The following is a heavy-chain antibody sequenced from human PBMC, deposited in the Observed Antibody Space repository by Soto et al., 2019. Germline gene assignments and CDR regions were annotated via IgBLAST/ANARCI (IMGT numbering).Heavy chain of an antibody. Sequence: VQLQESGPGLVKPSETLSLSCDVSGASLLILYWTWVRQPAGKGLDWIVHIFSSGQTRYNPSLKSRIHMSIDTHNNKFSLSLNSVTAADTAVYYCAKGWDVKYFDHWGQGARVTVSS. CDR1: GASLLILY. CDR2: IFSSGQT. V-gene: IGHV4-4*07. CDR3: AKGWDVKYFDH. D-gene: IGHD1-26*01. J-gene: IGHJ4*02.